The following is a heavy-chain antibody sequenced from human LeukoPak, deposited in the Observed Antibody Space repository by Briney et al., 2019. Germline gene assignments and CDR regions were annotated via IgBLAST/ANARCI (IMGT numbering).Heavy chain of an antibody. Sequence: SETLSLTCTVSGGSISTYFWSWIRQPPGKGLEWIGYINYSENTNYNPSLKSRVTISVDTSKNQFSLKLSSATAADTAVYYCARGWGYFDYWGQGTLVTVSS. CDR3: ARGWGYFDY. CDR2: INYSENT. J-gene: IGHJ4*02. V-gene: IGHV4-59*01. CDR1: GGSISTYF. D-gene: IGHD7-27*01.